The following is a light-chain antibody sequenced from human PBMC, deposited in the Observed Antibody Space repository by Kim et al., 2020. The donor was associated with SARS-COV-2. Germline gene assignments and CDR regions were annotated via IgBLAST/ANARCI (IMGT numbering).Light chain of an antibody. J-gene: IGKJ1*01. Sequence: ASVGDRVPISCRASQSIDGWMSWFQHPPGKAPKLLIYKASRLESGVPSRFSGTGSGTEFTLTISGLQPDDFGTYYCQQYYDYPWTFGQGTKVDIK. CDR1: QSIDGW. CDR3: QQYYDYPWT. V-gene: IGKV1-5*03. CDR2: KAS.